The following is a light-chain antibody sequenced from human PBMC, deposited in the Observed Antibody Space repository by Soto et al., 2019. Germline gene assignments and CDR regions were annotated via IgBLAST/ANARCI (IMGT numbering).Light chain of an antibody. Sequence: DIQMTQSPSTLSASVGDRVSITCRASPNINSWLAWYQQKPGKAPKLLIYKAHSLQSGVPSRFSGSGSGTDFTLTISSLQADDFASYYCQQYNHWFTFGQGTKLEIK. CDR3: QQYNHWFT. J-gene: IGKJ2*01. V-gene: IGKV1-5*03. CDR1: PNINSW. CDR2: KAH.